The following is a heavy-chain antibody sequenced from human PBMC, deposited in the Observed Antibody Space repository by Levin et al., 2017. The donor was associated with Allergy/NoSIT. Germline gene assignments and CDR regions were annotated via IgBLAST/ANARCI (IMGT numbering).Heavy chain of an antibody. V-gene: IGHV3-74*01. Sequence: PGGSLRLSCVASEFTFSRYWMHWVRQAPGKGLVWVSRVNRDGSVRSYADSVMGRFTISRDDAKNTVYLQMNSLRADDTAVYYCAREFREGSSDANHDAFDIWGQGTVVTVS. D-gene: IGHD3-10*01. CDR2: VNRDGSVR. CDR3: AREFREGSSDANHDAFDI. CDR1: EFTFSRYW. J-gene: IGHJ3*02.